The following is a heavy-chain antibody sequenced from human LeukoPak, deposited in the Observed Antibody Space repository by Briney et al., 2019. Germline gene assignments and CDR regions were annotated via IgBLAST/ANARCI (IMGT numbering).Heavy chain of an antibody. CDR3: ARDYGGSSPFDY. J-gene: IGHJ4*02. CDR2: ISSSGSTI. D-gene: IGHD4-23*01. V-gene: IGHV3-48*04. CDR1: GFTFSSYG. Sequence: GGSLRLSCAASGFTFSSYGMHWVRQAPGKVLEWVSYISSSGSTIYYTDSVKGRFTISRDNAKNSLYLQMNSLRAEDTAVYYCARDYGGSSPFDYWGQGTLVTVSS.